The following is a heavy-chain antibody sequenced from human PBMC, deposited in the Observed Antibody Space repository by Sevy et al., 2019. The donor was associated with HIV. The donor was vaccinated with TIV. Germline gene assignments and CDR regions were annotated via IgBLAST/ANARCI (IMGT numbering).Heavy chain of an antibody. Sequence: GGSLRLSCAASGFTFSSYAMSWVRQAPGKGLEWVSVISGSDGGTYYADSVKGRFTISRDNSKNTLYLQMNSLRAEDTAVYYCARGPRSGYYTLDYWGQGTLVTVSS. V-gene: IGHV3-23*01. D-gene: IGHD3-3*01. J-gene: IGHJ4*02. CDR1: GFTFSSYA. CDR3: ARGPRSGYYTLDY. CDR2: ISGSDGGT.